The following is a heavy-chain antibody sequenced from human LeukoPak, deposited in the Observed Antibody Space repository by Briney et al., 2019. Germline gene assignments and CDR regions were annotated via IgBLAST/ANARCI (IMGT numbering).Heavy chain of an antibody. CDR3: ARRPITMVRGVIMLFDY. D-gene: IGHD3-10*01. V-gene: IGHV4-34*01. CDR1: GGSFSGHH. CDR2: INHSGST. Sequence: PSETLSLTCAVYGGSFSGHHWSWIRQPPGKGLEWIGEINHSGSTNYNPSLKSRVTISVDTSKNQFSLKLSSVTAADTAVYYCARRPITMVRGVIMLFDYWGQGTLVAVSS. J-gene: IGHJ4*02.